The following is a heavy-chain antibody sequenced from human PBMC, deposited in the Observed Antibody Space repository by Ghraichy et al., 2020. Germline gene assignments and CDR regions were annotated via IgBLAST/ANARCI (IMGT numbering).Heavy chain of an antibody. CDR2: IYRGGTS. V-gene: IGHV4-38-2*01. D-gene: IGHD3-10*01. CDR3: ARGADYSGSYYRGIDY. J-gene: IGHJ4*02. Sequence: SETLSLTCAVSGSSIISADYWGWIRQPPGKGLEWIGSIYRGGTSYYNPSLKSRVTISLDTSKNYFSLKLSSVTAADTAVYFCARGADYSGSYYRGIDYWGRGTLVTVSS. CDR1: GSSIISADY.